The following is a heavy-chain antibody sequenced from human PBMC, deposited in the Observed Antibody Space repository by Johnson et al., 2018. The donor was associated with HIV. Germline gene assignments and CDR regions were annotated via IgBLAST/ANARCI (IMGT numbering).Heavy chain of an antibody. V-gene: IGHV3-64*01. D-gene: IGHD3-16*01. CDR3: AREESSPGGVAVDS. Sequence: VQLVESGGGLVQPGGSLRLSCVASGFTFSRYAIHWVRQAPGKGLEYVSGISSNGGSTYYAHSVKGRFIISRDNSKNTLYLQMGSLRAEDMAVYYCAREESSPGGVAVDSWGQGTMVTVSS. J-gene: IGHJ3*02. CDR2: ISSNGGST. CDR1: GFTFSRYA.